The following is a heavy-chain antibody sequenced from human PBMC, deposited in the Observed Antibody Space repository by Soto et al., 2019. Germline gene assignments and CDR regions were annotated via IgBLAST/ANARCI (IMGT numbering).Heavy chain of an antibody. CDR2: ISAYNGNT. D-gene: IGHD3-10*01. J-gene: IGHJ3*02. Sequence: GASVKVSCKDSGYTFTSNGIRWVRQAPGQGLEWMGWISAYNGNTNYAQKLQGRVTMTTDTSTSTAYMELRSLRSDDTAVYYCARDRYYYGSDGAFDIWGQGTMVTVSS. CDR3: ARDRYYYGSDGAFDI. CDR1: GYTFTSNG. V-gene: IGHV1-18*01.